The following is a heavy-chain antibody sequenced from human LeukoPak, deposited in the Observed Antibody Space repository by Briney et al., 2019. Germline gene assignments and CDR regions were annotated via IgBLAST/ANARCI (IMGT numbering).Heavy chain of an antibody. CDR3: ARGGSYCSSTSCFIFDY. D-gene: IGHD2-2*01. V-gene: IGHV3-21*01. J-gene: IGHJ4*02. Sequence: GGSLRLSCAASGFTFSSYSMNWVRQAPGKGLEWVSSISRSSSYIYYADSVKGRFTIARDTAKNSLYLQMNSLRAEDTAVYYCARGGSYCSSTSCFIFDYWGQGTLVTVSS. CDR1: GFTFSSYS. CDR2: ISRSSSYI.